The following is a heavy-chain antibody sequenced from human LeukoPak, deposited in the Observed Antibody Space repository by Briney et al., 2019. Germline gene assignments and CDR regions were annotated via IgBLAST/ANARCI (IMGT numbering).Heavy chain of an antibody. Sequence: DPGGSLRLSCAASGFTFSSYSMNWVRQAPGKGLEWVSSISSRTSNIYYAGSVKGRFTISRDNAKNSLYLQMNSLRAEDTAVYYCARNDFDFDCWGQGTLVTVSS. CDR3: ARNDFDFDC. J-gene: IGHJ4*02. CDR2: ISSRTSNI. D-gene: IGHD2-21*02. V-gene: IGHV3-21*01. CDR1: GFTFSSYS.